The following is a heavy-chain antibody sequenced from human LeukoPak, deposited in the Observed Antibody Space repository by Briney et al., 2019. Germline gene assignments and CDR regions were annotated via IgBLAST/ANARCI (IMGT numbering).Heavy chain of an antibody. J-gene: IGHJ3*02. V-gene: IGHV4-4*02. Sequence: SETLSLTCAVSGGSISSSNWWSWVRQPPGKGLEWIGEIYHSGSTNYNPSLKSRVTISVDKSKNQFSLKLSSVAAADTAVYYCARGTMIGSPDAFDIWGQGTMVTVSS. CDR3: ARGTMIGSPDAFDI. D-gene: IGHD3-22*01. CDR1: GGSISSSNW. CDR2: IYHSGST.